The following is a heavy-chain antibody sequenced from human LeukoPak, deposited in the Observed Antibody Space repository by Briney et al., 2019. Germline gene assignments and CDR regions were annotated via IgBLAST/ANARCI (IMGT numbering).Heavy chain of an antibody. D-gene: IGHD2-2*01. CDR3: ARDLRGYCSSTSCNGIAEYFQH. V-gene: IGHV1-46*01. CDR1: GYTFTSYY. Sequence: GASVKVSCKASGYTFTSYYMHWVRQAPGQGLEWMGIINPSGGSTSYAQKFQGRVTMTRDTSTSTVYMELSSLRSEDTAVYYCARDLRGYCSSTSCNGIAEYFQHWGQGTLVTVSS. J-gene: IGHJ1*01. CDR2: INPSGGST.